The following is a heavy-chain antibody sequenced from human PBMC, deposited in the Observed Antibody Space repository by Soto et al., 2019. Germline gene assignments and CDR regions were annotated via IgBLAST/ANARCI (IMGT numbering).Heavy chain of an antibody. CDR3: ARTGYNWNDEGYYYGMDV. D-gene: IGHD1-1*01. CDR2: TYYRSKWYN. CDR1: GDSVSSNSAA. J-gene: IGHJ6*02. Sequence: TLSLTCAISGDSVSSNSAAWNWIRQSPSRGLEWLGRTYYRSKWYNDYAVSVKSRITINPDTSKNQFSLQLNSVTPEDTAVYYCARTGYNWNDEGYYYGMDVWGQGTTVTVSS. V-gene: IGHV6-1*01.